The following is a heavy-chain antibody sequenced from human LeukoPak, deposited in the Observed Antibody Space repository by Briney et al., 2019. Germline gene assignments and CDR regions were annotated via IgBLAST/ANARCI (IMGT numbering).Heavy chain of an antibody. CDR1: GGSISSSSYY. D-gene: IGHD3-22*01. Sequence: KSSETLSLTCTVSGGSISSSSYYWGWIRQPPGKGLEWIGSIYYSGSTYYNPSLKSRVTISVDTSKNQFSLKLSSVTAADTAVYYCARQADSSGFIFPDAFDIWGQGTMVTVSS. J-gene: IGHJ3*02. CDR3: ARQADSSGFIFPDAFDI. V-gene: IGHV4-39*07. CDR2: IYYSGST.